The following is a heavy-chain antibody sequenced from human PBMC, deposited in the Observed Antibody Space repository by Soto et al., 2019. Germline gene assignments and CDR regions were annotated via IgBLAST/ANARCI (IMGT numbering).Heavy chain of an antibody. CDR3: ASQYGGYGWFDT. CDR2: ITTAGDT. CDR1: GFTFSNYD. Sequence: GGSLRLSCAACGFTFSNYDMHWVRQVTGKGLEWVSGITTAGDTYYPGSVKGRFTISRDNSKNTLYLQMNSLRAEDTAVYYCASQYGGYGWFDTWGQGTPVTVSS. V-gene: IGHV3-13*01. J-gene: IGHJ5*02. D-gene: IGHD5-12*01.